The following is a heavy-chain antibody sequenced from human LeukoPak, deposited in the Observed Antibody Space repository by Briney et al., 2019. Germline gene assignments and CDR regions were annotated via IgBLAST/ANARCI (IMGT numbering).Heavy chain of an antibody. J-gene: IGHJ4*02. D-gene: IGHD3-10*01. Sequence: PGGSLRLSCAPSGFTFSSFDMHWVRQPPDKWLEWVAFIKFDGSQKYYADSVRGRFTVSRYNSRNMLYLQLDSLRDDDTAVYFCARRLPDSGSYSPDYWGQGTLVTVSS. CDR2: IKFDGSQK. CDR1: GFTFSSFD. V-gene: IGHV3-30*02. CDR3: ARRLPDSGSYSPDY.